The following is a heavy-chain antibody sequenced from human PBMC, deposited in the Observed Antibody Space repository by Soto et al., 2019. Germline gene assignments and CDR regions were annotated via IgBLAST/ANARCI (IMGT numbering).Heavy chain of an antibody. CDR2: IIPILGIA. CDR1: GGTFSSYT. Sequence: QVQLVQSGAEVKKPGSSVKVSCKASGGTFSSYTISWVRQAPGQGLEWMGRIIPILGIANYAQKFQGRVTITADKATSTDYMELSSLRSEDTAVYYCARARGIVESSWGQGTLVTVSS. D-gene: IGHD1-26*01. J-gene: IGHJ4*02. CDR3: ARARGIVESS. V-gene: IGHV1-69*02.